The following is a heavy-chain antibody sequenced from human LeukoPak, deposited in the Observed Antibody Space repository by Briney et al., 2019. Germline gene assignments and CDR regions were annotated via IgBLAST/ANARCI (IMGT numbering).Heavy chain of an antibody. V-gene: IGHV3-30*02. CDR1: GFTFGSYG. CDR2: IRSDGSNK. CDR3: ARDLIYYDSSGSDY. D-gene: IGHD3-22*01. Sequence: GGSLRLSCAASGFTFGSYGMHWVRQAPGKGLEWVTFIRSDGSNKYYADSVKGRFTISRDNAKNSLYLQMNSLRAEDTAVYYCARDLIYYDSSGSDYWGQGTLVTVSS. J-gene: IGHJ4*02.